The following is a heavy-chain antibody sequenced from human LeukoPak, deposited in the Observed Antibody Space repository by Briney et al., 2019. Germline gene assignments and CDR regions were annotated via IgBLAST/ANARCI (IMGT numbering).Heavy chain of an antibody. J-gene: IGHJ4*02. D-gene: IGHD3-16*01. Sequence: ASVKVSCKASGYTFTSYGISWVRQAPGQGLDGMGWSSAYNGKTNYAQKLHGRVTLTTDTSTRTAYIELRRLTCDDTAVYYCAREWARLGELIDWGQGTLVTVSS. V-gene: IGHV1-18*01. CDR2: SSAYNGKT. CDR3: AREWARLGELID. CDR1: GYTFTSYG.